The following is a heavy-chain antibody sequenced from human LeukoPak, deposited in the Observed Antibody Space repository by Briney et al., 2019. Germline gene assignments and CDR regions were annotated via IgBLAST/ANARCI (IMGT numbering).Heavy chain of an antibody. Sequence: SQTLSLTCTVSGGSINSGDYYWSWIRQPPGKGLEWIGYIYYSGNTYYNPSLESRVTISLDTSKNQFSLKLSSVTAADTAVYYCARDLSPHGFDPWGQGTLVTVSS. CDR1: GGSINSGDYY. CDR3: ARDLSPHGFDP. CDR2: IYYSGNT. V-gene: IGHV4-30-4*01. J-gene: IGHJ5*02.